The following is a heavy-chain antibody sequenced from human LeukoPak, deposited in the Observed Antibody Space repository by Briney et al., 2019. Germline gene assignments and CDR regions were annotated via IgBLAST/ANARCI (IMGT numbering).Heavy chain of an antibody. Sequence: SETLSLTCTVSGGSISSGGYYWSWIRQHPGKGLEWIGYIYYSGSTHYNPSLKSRVTISVDTSKNLFSLKLSSVTAADTAVYYCAGGSGWFAYWGQGTLVTVSS. D-gene: IGHD6-19*01. CDR3: AGGSGWFAY. CDR1: GGSISSGGYY. J-gene: IGHJ4*02. V-gene: IGHV4-31*03. CDR2: IYYSGST.